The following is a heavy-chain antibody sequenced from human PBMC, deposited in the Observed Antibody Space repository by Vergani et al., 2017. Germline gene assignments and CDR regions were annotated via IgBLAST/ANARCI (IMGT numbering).Heavy chain of an antibody. V-gene: IGHV3-49*04. Sequence: EVHLVESGGGLVQPGRSLRLSCSGSGFTLGDYAMTWVRQAPGKGLEWVAFIWSKPYGGTTEYAASVKGRFTISRDDSKSIAYLQMSSLKAEDTAVYYCARVLGGTYYYYYYMDVWGKGTTVTVSS. J-gene: IGHJ6*03. CDR3: ARVLGGTYYYYYYMDV. CDR2: IWSKPYGGTT. D-gene: IGHD1-26*01. CDR1: GFTLGDYA.